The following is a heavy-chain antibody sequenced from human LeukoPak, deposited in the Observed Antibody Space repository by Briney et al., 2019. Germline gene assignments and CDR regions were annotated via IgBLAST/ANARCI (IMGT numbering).Heavy chain of an antibody. Sequence: PGGSLRLSCAASGFTFSDAWMSWVRQAPGKGLEWVGLIKSKIDGGTIDYAAPVKGRFIISRDDSKTTVYLQMNSLKTEDTAVYYCTTDRAPIVLGSQKAAWTDPWGQGTLVTVSS. V-gene: IGHV3-15*07. CDR1: GFTFSDAW. CDR2: IKSKIDGGTI. CDR3: TTDRAPIVLGSQKAAWTDP. J-gene: IGHJ5*02. D-gene: IGHD2-15*01.